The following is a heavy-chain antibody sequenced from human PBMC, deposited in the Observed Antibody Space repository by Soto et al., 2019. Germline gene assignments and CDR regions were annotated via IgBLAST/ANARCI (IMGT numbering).Heavy chain of an antibody. V-gene: IGHV2-5*01. Sequence: SGPTLVKPTQTLTLTCTFSGFSLSTSGVGVGWIRQPPGKALEWLALIYWNDDKRYSPSLKSRLTITKDTSKNQVVLTMTNMDPVDTATYYCAHRATGEAVDAFDIWGQGTMVTVSS. CDR3: AHRATGEAVDAFDI. J-gene: IGHJ3*02. CDR1: GFSLSTSGVG. CDR2: IYWNDDK. D-gene: IGHD7-27*01.